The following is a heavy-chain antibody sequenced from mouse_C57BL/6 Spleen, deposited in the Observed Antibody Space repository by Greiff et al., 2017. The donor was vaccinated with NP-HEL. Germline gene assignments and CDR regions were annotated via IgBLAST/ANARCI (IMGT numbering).Heavy chain of an antibody. CDR3: ARVYGSSYDFDV. J-gene: IGHJ1*03. CDR1: GYTFTSYW. CDR2: IDPSDSYT. D-gene: IGHD1-1*01. Sequence: QVHVKQPGAELVMPGASVKLSCKASGYTFTSYWMHWVKQRPGQGLEWIGEIDPSDSYTNYNQKFKGKSTLTVDKSSSTAYMQLSSLTSEDSAVYYCARVYGSSYDFDVWGTGTTVTVSS. V-gene: IGHV1-69*01.